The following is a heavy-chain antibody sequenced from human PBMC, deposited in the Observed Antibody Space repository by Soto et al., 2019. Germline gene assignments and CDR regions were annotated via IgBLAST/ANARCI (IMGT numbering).Heavy chain of an antibody. D-gene: IGHD2-15*01. CDR3: AREILSPDFYFHGMDV. CDR1: GYTFTSYG. V-gene: IGHV1-18*04. J-gene: IGHJ6*02. CDR2: ISAKKGNT. Sequence: QGQLVQSGAEVKKPGASVKVSCKASGYTFTSYGISWVRQAPGQGLEWMGWISAKKGNTKYAQKFLGRVTMTTDTSTSTAYMELRSLRSDDTAVYYCAREILSPDFYFHGMDVWGQGTTVTVSS.